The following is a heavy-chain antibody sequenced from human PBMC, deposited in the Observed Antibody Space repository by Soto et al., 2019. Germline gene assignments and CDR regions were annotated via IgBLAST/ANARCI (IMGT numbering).Heavy chain of an antibody. D-gene: IGHD6-19*01. J-gene: IGHJ3*01. CDR1: GLTFSSYA. CDR3: ARAQRSGRDAGAADV. V-gene: IGHV3-30-3*01. CDR2: VSFDGSNK. Sequence: QVQLVESGGGVVQPGRSLRLSCVASGLTFSSYAMHWVRQAPGKGLEWVALVSFDGSNKYYADSVRGRFTISRDNSKTTLYLQMSSLRAEDTAMYYCARAQRSGRDAGAADVWGQGTVVTVAS.